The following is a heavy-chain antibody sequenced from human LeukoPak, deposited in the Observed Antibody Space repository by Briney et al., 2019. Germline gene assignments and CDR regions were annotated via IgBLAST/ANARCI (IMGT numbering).Heavy chain of an antibody. J-gene: IGHJ3*02. CDR3: ARGRAHDAFDI. CDR1: GFTSSSYS. V-gene: IGHV3-21*01. Sequence: GGSLRLSCAASGFTSSSYSMNWVRQAPGKGLEWVSSISSSSSYIYYADSVKGRFTISRDNAKNSLYLQMNSLRAEDTAVYYCARGRAHDAFDIWGQGTMVTVSS. CDR2: ISSSSSYI.